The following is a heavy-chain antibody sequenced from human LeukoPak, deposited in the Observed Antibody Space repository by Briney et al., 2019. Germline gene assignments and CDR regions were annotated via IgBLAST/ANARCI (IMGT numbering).Heavy chain of an antibody. Sequence: PGGSLRLSCAASGFTFDDYAMHWVRQAPGKGLEWVSGISWNSGSIGYADSVKGRFTISRDNAKNSLYLQMNSLRAEDTALYYCAKDMEYAATSASYFDYWGQGTLVTVSS. CDR3: AKDMEYAATSASYFDY. CDR1: GFTFDDYA. J-gene: IGHJ4*02. V-gene: IGHV3-9*01. CDR2: ISWNSGSI. D-gene: IGHD2-8*01.